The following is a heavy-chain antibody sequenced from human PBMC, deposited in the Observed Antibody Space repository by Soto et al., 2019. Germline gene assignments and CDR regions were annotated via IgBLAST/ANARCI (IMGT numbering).Heavy chain of an antibody. Sequence: GGSLRLSCAVSGFSFSSYNMNWVRQAPGKGLEWVSYVSSSSSTVYYADSVKGRFVISRDNAKNSLYLQMNSLRAEDTALYYCAGAFDIWGQGTMVTVSS. CDR3: AGAFDI. J-gene: IGHJ3*02. CDR2: VSSSSSTV. CDR1: GFSFSSYN. V-gene: IGHV3-48*01.